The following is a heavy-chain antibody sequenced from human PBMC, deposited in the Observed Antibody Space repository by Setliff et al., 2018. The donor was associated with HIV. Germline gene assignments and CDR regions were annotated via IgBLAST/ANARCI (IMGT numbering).Heavy chain of an antibody. V-gene: IGHV1-69*10. CDR2: IISILDIT. D-gene: IGHD6-13*01. CDR1: GGTSSTHA. Sequence: SVKVSCKASGGTSSTHAINWVRQAPGQGLEWMGQIISILDITTYAQSLQGRVTITADESTSTSYMELSSLRSADTAVYYCAREHSTTWPYFDFWGQGTLVTVSS. J-gene: IGHJ4*02. CDR3: AREHSTTWPYFDF.